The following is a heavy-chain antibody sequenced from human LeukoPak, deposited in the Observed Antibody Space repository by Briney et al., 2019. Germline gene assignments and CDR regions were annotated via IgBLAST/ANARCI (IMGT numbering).Heavy chain of an antibody. Sequence: PSQTLSLTCTVSGGSISSGSYYWSWIRQPAGKGLEWIGRIYTSGSTNYNPSLKSRVTMSVDTSKNQFSLKLSSVTAADTAVYYCARNGTTGIIWGQGTLVTVSS. CDR3: ARNGTTGII. V-gene: IGHV4-61*02. D-gene: IGHD1-7*01. J-gene: IGHJ4*02. CDR2: IYTSGST. CDR1: GGSISSGSYY.